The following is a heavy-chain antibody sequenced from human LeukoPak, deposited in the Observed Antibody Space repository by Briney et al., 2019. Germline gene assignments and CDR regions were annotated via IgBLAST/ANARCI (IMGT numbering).Heavy chain of an antibody. Sequence: SETLSLTCTVSGGSISGYYWSWIRKPPGKGLEWIGSIYYSGSTYYNPSLKSRVTISADTSRNEFSLKMTSLTAADTAVYYCARDSCSSNACSFDFWGQGILVTVSS. CDR1: GGSISGYY. CDR3: ARDSCSSNACSFDF. CDR2: IYYSGST. J-gene: IGHJ4*02. D-gene: IGHD2-2*01. V-gene: IGHV4-59*12.